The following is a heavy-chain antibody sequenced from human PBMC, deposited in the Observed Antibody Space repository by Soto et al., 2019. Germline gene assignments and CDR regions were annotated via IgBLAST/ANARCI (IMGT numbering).Heavy chain of an antibody. J-gene: IGHJ4*02. CDR2: ISGSGGST. V-gene: IGHV3-23*01. D-gene: IGHD5-18*01. Sequence: VGSLRLSCAASGFTFSSYAMSWVRQAPGKGLEWVSAISGSGGSTYYADSVKGRFPNSRDNSKNTLYLQMDSLRAEDTAVYYCAKGGLYSYGYYFDYWGQGTLVTVSS. CDR1: GFTFSSYA. CDR3: AKGGLYSYGYYFDY.